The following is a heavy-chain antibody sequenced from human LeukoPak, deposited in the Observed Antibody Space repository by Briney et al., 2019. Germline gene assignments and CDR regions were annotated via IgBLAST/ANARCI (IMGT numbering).Heavy chain of an antibody. Sequence: GASVKVSCKASGYTFTSYFMHWVRQAPGQGLEWMGIINPSRGSTNYAQKFQGRVTMTRDTPTSTVYMELSSLRSEDTAVYYCARGDHVRIYAESAFDIWGQGTMVSVSS. D-gene: IGHD5/OR15-5a*01. CDR2: INPSRGST. CDR1: GYTFTSYF. J-gene: IGHJ3*02. V-gene: IGHV1-46*01. CDR3: ARGDHVRIYAESAFDI.